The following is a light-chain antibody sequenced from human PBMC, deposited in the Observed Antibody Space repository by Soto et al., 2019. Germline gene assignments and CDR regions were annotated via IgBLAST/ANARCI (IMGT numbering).Light chain of an antibody. Sequence: QSVLTQPASVSGSPGQSITISCTGTSSDVGSYNLVSWYQQHPGKAPKLMIYEGSKRPSGVSNLFSGSKSGNTASLTISGLQAEDEADSYCCSYAGSSTFVVFGGGTKLTVL. CDR2: EGS. J-gene: IGLJ2*01. CDR1: SSDVGSYNL. V-gene: IGLV2-23*03. CDR3: CSYAGSSTFVV.